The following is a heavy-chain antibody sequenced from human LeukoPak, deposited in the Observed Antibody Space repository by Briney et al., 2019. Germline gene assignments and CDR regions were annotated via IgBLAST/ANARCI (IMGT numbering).Heavy chain of an antibody. V-gene: IGHV3-43*02. CDR1: GFTFDDYA. CDR2: ISGDGGST. CDR3: AKGNGMAGVCYFDY. J-gene: IGHJ4*02. D-gene: IGHD5-24*01. Sequence: GGSLRLSCAAPGFTFDDYAMHWVRQAPGKGLEWVSLISGDGGSTYYADSVKGRFTISRDNSKNTLYLQLNSLRSEDTALYYCAKGNGMAGVCYFDYWGQGCLVSVSS.